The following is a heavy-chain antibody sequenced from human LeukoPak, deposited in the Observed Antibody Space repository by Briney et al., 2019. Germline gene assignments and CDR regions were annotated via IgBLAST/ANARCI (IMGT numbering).Heavy chain of an antibody. V-gene: IGHV1-2*06. CDR3: ATFTMVRENPSPDY. D-gene: IGHD3-10*01. Sequence: GASVKVSCKASGYTFTGYYVHWVRQAPGQGLEWMGRINPNSGGTNYAQKFQGRVTMTRDTSISTAYMELSRLRSDDTAVYYCATFTMVRENPSPDYWGQGTLVTVSS. CDR1: GYTFTGYY. CDR2: INPNSGGT. J-gene: IGHJ4*02.